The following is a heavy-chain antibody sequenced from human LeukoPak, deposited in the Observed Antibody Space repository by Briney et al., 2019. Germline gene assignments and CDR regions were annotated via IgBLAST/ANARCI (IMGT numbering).Heavy chain of an antibody. CDR3: AREEMYYYDSSGYDY. V-gene: IGHV4-59*10. D-gene: IGHD3-22*01. CDR2: IYTSEST. CDR1: GGSFSGYY. Sequence: SETLSLTCAVYGGSFSGYYWSWIRQPAGKGLEWIGRIYTSESTNYNPSLKSRVTMSVDTSKYQFSLKLNSVTAADTAVYYCAREEMYYYDSSGYDYWGQGTLVTVSS. J-gene: IGHJ4*02.